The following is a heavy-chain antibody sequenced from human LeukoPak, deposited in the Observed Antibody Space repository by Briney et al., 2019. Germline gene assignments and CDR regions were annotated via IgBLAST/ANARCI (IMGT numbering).Heavy chain of an antibody. CDR1: GYRLSELS. CDR3: ARFGLNYGGNPGDY. CDR2: LDVEDDEP. Sequence: ASVKVSCKVSGYRLSELSMHWVRQAPGKGLEWMGGLDVEDDEPIYAQKFQGRVIMTEDTSTDTAYMELSSLRSEDTAVYYCARFGLNYGGNPGDYWGQGTLVTVSS. V-gene: IGHV1-24*01. J-gene: IGHJ4*02. D-gene: IGHD4-23*01.